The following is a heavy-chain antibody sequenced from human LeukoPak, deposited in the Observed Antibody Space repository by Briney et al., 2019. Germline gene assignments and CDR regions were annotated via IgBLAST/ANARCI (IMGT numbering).Heavy chain of an antibody. CDR3: ARSASIAVAGPPFDY. CDR2: ISGYNGKT. Sequence: ASVKVSCKSSGYTFRKYGISWVRQAPGQGLEWMGWISGYNGKTEYAQKFQGRVTMTTDTSTSTAYMELRSLRSDDTAVYYCARSASIAVAGPPFDYWGQGTLVTVSS. J-gene: IGHJ4*02. CDR1: GYTFRKYG. V-gene: IGHV1-18*01. D-gene: IGHD6-19*01.